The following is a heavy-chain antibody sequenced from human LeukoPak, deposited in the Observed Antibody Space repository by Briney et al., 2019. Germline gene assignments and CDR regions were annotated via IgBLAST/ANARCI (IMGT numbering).Heavy chain of an antibody. V-gene: IGHV4-61*02. Sequence: SQTLSLTCTVSGGSISSGSYYWSWIRQPAGKGLEWIGRIYTSGSTNYNPSLKSRVTISVDTSKNQFSLKLSSVTAADTAVYYCARGRNAPPFDYYYYMDVWGKGTTLTVSS. J-gene: IGHJ6*03. CDR2: IYTSGST. CDR1: GGSISSGSYY. CDR3: ARGRNAPPFDYYYYMDV. D-gene: IGHD4-11*01.